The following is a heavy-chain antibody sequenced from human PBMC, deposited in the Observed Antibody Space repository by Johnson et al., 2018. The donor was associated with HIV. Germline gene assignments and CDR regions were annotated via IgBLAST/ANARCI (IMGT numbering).Heavy chain of an antibody. D-gene: IGHD6-13*01. CDR3: ARDLAYNSRWTGAFDI. V-gene: IGHV3-30*04. CDR2: IGYDGSDT. Sequence: QVQLVESGGGVVQPGRSLRLSCAASGFTFSSYAMHWVRQAPGKGLEWVAVIGYDGSDTYYADSVKGRVTISRDNPKNTVYLHMNNLRAEDTAVYYCARDLAYNSRWTGAFDIWGQGTMVTVSS. J-gene: IGHJ3*02. CDR1: GFTFSSYA.